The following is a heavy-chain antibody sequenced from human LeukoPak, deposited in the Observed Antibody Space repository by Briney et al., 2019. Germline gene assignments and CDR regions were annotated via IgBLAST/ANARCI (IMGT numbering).Heavy chain of an antibody. Sequence: PGGSLRLSCAASGFTFSSYGMHWVRQAPGKGLEWVAFIRYDGSNKYYADSVKGRFTISRDNSKNTLYLQMNSLRAEDTAVYYCAKPYCSSTSCPGPYAFDIWGQGTMVTVSS. CDR2: IRYDGSNK. CDR3: AKPYCSSTSCPGPYAFDI. D-gene: IGHD2-2*01. CDR1: GFTFSSYG. J-gene: IGHJ3*02. V-gene: IGHV3-30*02.